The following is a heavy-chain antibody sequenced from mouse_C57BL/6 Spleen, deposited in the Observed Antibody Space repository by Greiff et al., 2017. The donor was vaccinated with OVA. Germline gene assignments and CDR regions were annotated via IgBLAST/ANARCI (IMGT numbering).Heavy chain of an antibody. V-gene: IGHV1-26*01. J-gene: IGHJ1*03. CDR2: INPKNGGT. CDR3: ASGGSSYWYFDV. D-gene: IGHD1-1*01. CDR1: GYTFTDYY. Sequence: EVQLQQSGPELVKPGASVKISCKASGYTFTDYYMNWVKQSHGKSLEWIGDINPKNGGTSYNQKFKGKATLTVDKSSSTAYMELRSLTSEDSAVYYCASGGSSYWYFDVWGTGTTVTVSS.